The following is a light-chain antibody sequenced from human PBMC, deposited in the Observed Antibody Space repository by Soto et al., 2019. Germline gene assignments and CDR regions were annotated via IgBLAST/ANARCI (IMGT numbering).Light chain of an antibody. V-gene: IGKV1-5*03. CDR3: QQYNSYSWT. Sequence: DIQMTQSPSTLSASVGDRVTITCRASQSISSWLAWYQQKPGKAPKLLIYKASSLESGVASRFSGSGSGTKFTLTISSLHPDDFATYYCQQYNSYSWTFGQGTKVEIK. J-gene: IGKJ1*01. CDR2: KAS. CDR1: QSISSW.